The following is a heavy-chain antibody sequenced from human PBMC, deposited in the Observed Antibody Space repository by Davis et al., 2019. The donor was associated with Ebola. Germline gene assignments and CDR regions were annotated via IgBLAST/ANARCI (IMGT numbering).Heavy chain of an antibody. Sequence: GESLKISCAASGFTFSSYTMTWVRQAPGRGLEWVSAISGGAGNSYYADSVKGRFTISRDNAENSLYLQMNSLRAEDTAVYYCARECLNYYGMDVWGQGTTVTVSS. J-gene: IGHJ6*02. CDR1: GFTFSSYT. CDR2: ISGGAGNS. CDR3: ARECLNYYGMDV. V-gene: IGHV3-21*04.